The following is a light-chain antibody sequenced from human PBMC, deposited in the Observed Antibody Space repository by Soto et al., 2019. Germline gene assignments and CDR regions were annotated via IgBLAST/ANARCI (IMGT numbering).Light chain of an antibody. J-gene: IGLJ3*02. V-gene: IGLV1-40*01. CDR2: GNI. CDR3: SSYTSSSTLLWV. Sequence: QSVLTQPPSVSGAPGQRVTIPCTGSSSNIGAGNDVYWYQQLPGTAPTVLIYGNINRPSGVPDRFSGAKSGTSASLAITGLQPEDEADYYCSSYTSSSTLLWVFGGGTKLTVL. CDR1: SSNIGAGND.